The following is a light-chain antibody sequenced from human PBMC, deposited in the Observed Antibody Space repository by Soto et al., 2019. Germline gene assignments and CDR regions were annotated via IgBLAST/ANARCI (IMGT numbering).Light chain of an antibody. V-gene: IGKV3-20*01. Sequence: EFVLTQSPATLSLSPGERATLSCRASQSVSSIYLAWYQQKPGQAPRLLIYGASSRATGIPDRFSGSASGTDFSLTISRLEPEDFAVYYCHQYVSSLTWTFGQGTKVEIK. CDR3: HQYVSSLTWT. CDR2: GAS. J-gene: IGKJ1*01. CDR1: QSVSSIY.